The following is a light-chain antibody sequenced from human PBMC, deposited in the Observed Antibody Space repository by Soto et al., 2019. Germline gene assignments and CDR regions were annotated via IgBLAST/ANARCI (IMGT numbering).Light chain of an antibody. CDR3: QSYDSSLSGWV. Sequence: QSVLTQPPSVSGAPGQRVTISCTGSSSNIGAGYDVHWYQQLPGTAPKLLMYGNSNRPSGVPDRFSGSKSGTSASLAITGLQAEDEADYYCQSYDSSLSGWVFGGGTQLTVL. CDR2: GNS. J-gene: IGLJ3*02. V-gene: IGLV1-40*01. CDR1: SSNIGAGYD.